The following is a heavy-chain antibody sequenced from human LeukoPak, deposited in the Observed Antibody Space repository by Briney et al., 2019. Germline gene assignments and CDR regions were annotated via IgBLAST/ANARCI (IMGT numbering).Heavy chain of an antibody. J-gene: IGHJ4*02. CDR1: GYTFTSYD. CDR2: MNPNSGNT. Sequence: ASVKVSCKASGYTFTSYDINWVRQATGQGLEWMGWMNPNSGNTGYAQKFQGRVTITRNTSISTAYMELSSLRSEDTAVYYCARAMGYSSGWYIDYWGQGTLVTVSS. CDR3: ARAMGYSSGWYIDY. V-gene: IGHV1-8*03. D-gene: IGHD6-19*01.